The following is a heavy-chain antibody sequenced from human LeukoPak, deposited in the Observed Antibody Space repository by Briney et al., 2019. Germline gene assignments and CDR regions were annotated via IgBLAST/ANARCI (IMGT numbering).Heavy chain of an antibody. J-gene: IGHJ4*02. CDR2: ISGSGGST. V-gene: IGHV3-23*01. D-gene: IGHD1-14*01. Sequence: GGSLRLSCAASGFTFSSYAMSWVRQAPGKGLGWVSAISGSGGSTYYADSVKGRFTISRDNSKNTLYLQMNSLRAEDTAVYYCAKSKTARNYYFDYWGQGTLVTVSS. CDR3: AKSKTARNYYFDY. CDR1: GFTFSSYA.